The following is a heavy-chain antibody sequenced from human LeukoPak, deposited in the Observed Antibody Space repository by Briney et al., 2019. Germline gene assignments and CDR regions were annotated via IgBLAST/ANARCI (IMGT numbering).Heavy chain of an antibody. V-gene: IGHV3-74*01. CDR2: ISTDGSST. CDR3: ARTRTLPIAGGFDT. CDR1: GFTFSSYW. Sequence: PGGSLRLSCAASGFTFSSYWMHWVRQGPGKGLVWVSRISTDGSSTDYADSVKGRFTISRENAKNTLYLRMNSLRAEDTAVYYCARTRTLPIAGGFDTWGQGSLVTVSS. J-gene: IGHJ5*02. D-gene: IGHD3-16*01.